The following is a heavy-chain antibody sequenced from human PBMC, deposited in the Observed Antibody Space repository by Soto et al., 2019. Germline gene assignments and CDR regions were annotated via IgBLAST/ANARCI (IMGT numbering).Heavy chain of an antibody. J-gene: IGHJ3*02. CDR3: ARALGGLELRNDAFDI. CDR2: ISSSSSYI. D-gene: IGHD1-7*01. V-gene: IGHV3-21*01. Sequence: GGSLRLSCAASGFTFSSYSMNWVRQAPGKGLEWVSSISSSSSYIYYADSVKGRFTISRDNAKNSLYLQMNSLRAEDTAVYYCARALGGLELRNDAFDIWGQGTMVTVSS. CDR1: GFTFSSYS.